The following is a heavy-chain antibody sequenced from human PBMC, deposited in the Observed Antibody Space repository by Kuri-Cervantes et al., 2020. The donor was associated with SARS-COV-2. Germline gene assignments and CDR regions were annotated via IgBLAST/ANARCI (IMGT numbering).Heavy chain of an antibody. CDR2: INPDGSYT. CDR1: GFTFSGHW. V-gene: IGHV3-74*01. CDR3: ARDQGRITIYYYYGMDV. D-gene: IGHD3-3*01. Sequence: GESLKISCAASGFTFSGHWIHWVRQAPGKGLVWVSRINPDGSYTNNADSVKGRFTLSRDNAKNMLFLQMNSLRAEDTAVYYCARDQGRITIYYYYGMDVWGQETTVTVSS. J-gene: IGHJ6*02.